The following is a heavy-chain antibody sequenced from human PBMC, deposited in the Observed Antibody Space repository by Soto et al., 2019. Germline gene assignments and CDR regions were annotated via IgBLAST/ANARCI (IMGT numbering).Heavy chain of an antibody. J-gene: IGHJ4*02. V-gene: IGHV4-34*01. CDR1: GGSFSGYY. D-gene: IGHD4-17*01. CDR2: INHSGST. Sequence: SETLSLTCAVYGGSFSGYYWSWIRQPPGKGLEWIGEINHSGSTNYNPSLKSRVTISVDTSKNQFSLKLSSVTAADTAVYYCARGYTVAKIDYWGQGTLVTVSS. CDR3: ARGYTVAKIDY.